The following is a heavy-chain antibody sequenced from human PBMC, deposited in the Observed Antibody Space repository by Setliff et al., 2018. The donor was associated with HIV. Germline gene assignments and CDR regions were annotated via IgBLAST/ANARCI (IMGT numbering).Heavy chain of an antibody. CDR2: ISAYNGNT. D-gene: IGHD3-22*01. J-gene: IGHJ3*02. V-gene: IGHV1-18*01. Sequence: ASVKVSCKASGDTFTSYGFHWVRQAPGQRLEWMGWISAYNGNTNYAQKLQGRVTMTTDTSTSTAYMELRSLRSDDTAVYYCARMIVLSASSPPNAFDIWGQGTMVTVSS. CDR3: ARMIVLSASSPPNAFDI. CDR1: GDTFTSYG.